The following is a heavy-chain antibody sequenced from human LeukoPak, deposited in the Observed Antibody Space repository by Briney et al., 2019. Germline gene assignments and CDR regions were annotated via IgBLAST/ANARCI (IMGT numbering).Heavy chain of an antibody. D-gene: IGHD3-10*01. J-gene: IGHJ4*02. Sequence: GGCLRLSCAASGCTFDNHGMHWVRQAPGKGLGWVAVIWYDGSKKYYGDSVKGRFTISRDNSNNTLYLQMNSLRAEDTAVYYCARDIAGSYYNGVDYWGQGTLVTVSS. V-gene: IGHV3-33*01. CDR1: GCTFDNHG. CDR2: IWYDGSKK. CDR3: ARDIAGSYYNGVDY.